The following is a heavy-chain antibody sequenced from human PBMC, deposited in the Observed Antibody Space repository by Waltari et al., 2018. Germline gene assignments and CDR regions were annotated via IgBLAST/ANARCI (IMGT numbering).Heavy chain of an antibody. J-gene: IGHJ4*02. CDR3: ATCYYYDSSGNYYVSDY. D-gene: IGHD3-22*01. V-gene: IGHV3-74*01. CDR1: GITFSRYW. Sequence: EVQLVESGGGLVQPGGSLRLSCAASGITFSRYWMHWVRQAPGKGLVWVSRINSDGSSTSYADSVKGRFTIPRDNAKNTLYLQMNSLRAEDTAVYYCATCYYYDSSGNYYVSDYWGQGTLVTVSS. CDR2: INSDGSST.